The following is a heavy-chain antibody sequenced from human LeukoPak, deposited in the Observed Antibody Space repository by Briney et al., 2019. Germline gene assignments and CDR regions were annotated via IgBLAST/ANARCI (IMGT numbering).Heavy chain of an antibody. J-gene: IGHJ4*02. D-gene: IGHD3-22*01. CDR1: GYTFSSYT. CDR2: ISAYNGNT. CDR3: ERHLPVGYYYDSSGYYFFDY. Sequence: GASVRFSCKASGYTFSSYTMNWLRQAPGQGLECMGWISAYNGNTNYAQKLQGRVTMTTDTSTSPAYMELRSLRSDDTAVYYCERHLPVGYYYDSSGYYFFDYWGQGTLVTVSS. V-gene: IGHV1-18*01.